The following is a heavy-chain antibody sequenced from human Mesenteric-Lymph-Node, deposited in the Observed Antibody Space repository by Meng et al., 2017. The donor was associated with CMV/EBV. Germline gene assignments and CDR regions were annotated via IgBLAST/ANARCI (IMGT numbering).Heavy chain of an antibody. CDR3: AKEHREGYYGMDV. J-gene: IGHJ6*02. CDR2: IYSGGSST. CDR1: GFTVSSNH. Sequence: GESLKISCAASGFTVSSNHMSWVRQAPGKGLEWVSVIYSGGSSTYYADSVKGRFTISRDNSKNTLYLQMNSLRAEDTAVYYCAKEHREGYYGMDVWGQGTTVTVSS. D-gene: IGHD1-14*01. V-gene: IGHV3-23*03.